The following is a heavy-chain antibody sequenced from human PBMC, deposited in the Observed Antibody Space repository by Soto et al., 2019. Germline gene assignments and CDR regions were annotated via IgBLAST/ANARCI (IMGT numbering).Heavy chain of an antibody. Sequence: GGSLRLSCAASGFTFSSYEMNWVRQAPGKGLEWVSYISSSSSTIYYADSVKGRFTISRDNAKNSLYLQMNSLRDEDTAVYYCASTLGYYYDSSGYLYWGQGTLVTVSS. J-gene: IGHJ4*02. D-gene: IGHD3-22*01. CDR3: ASTLGYYYDSSGYLY. CDR2: ISSSSSTI. V-gene: IGHV3-48*02. CDR1: GFTFSSYE.